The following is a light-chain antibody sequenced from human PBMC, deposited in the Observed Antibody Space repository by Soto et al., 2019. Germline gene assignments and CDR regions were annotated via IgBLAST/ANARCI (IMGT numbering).Light chain of an antibody. CDR2: DNN. CDR1: SSNIGDNY. Sequence: QSVLTQPPSVSAAPGQKVTISCSGSSSNIGDNYVSWYQQFPGTAPKLLIYDNNERPSGIPDRFSGFKSGTSATLGITGLQTGDEADYYCGTWDSSLSVVVFGGGTKLTVL. CDR3: GTWDSSLSVVV. J-gene: IGLJ2*01. V-gene: IGLV1-51*01.